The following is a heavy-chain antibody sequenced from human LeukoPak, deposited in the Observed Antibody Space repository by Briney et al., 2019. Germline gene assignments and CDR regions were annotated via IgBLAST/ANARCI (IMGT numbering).Heavy chain of an antibody. Sequence: PGGSLRLSCAASGFSSSSYGMHWVRQAPGKGLEWVAVIWYDGSNKYYVDSVKGRFTISRDNSKNTLYLQMNSLRAEDTAVYYCAKANYYDSSENAFDIWGQGTMVTVSS. D-gene: IGHD3-22*01. CDR3: AKANYYDSSENAFDI. CDR1: GFSSSSYG. J-gene: IGHJ3*02. CDR2: IWYDGSNK. V-gene: IGHV3-33*06.